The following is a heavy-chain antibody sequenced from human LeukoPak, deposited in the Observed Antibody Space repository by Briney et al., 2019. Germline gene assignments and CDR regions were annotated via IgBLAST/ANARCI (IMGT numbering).Heavy chain of an antibody. D-gene: IGHD5/OR15-5a*01. V-gene: IGHV4-39*07. J-gene: IGHJ3*02. CDR2: IYNSGST. CDR1: GGSISSSTYY. Sequence: PSETLSLTCSVSGGSISSSTYYWGWIRQPPGKGLEWIGNIYNSGSTYYNPSLKSRVTISVDTSKNQFSLKLTSVTAADTAVYYCARDKGLPQAFDIWGQGTMVTVSS. CDR3: ARDKGLPQAFDI.